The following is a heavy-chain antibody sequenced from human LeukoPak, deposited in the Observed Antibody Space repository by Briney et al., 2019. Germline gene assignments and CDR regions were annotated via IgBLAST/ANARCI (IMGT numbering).Heavy chain of an antibody. Sequence: SVKVSCKASGGTFSSYAISWVRQAPGQGLEWMGGIIPIFGTANYAQKFQGRVTITTDESTSTAYMELSSLRSEDTAVYYCAREGTTVTTSAFDIWGQGTMVTVSS. D-gene: IGHD4-11*01. CDR1: GGTFSSYA. CDR3: AREGTTVTTSAFDI. V-gene: IGHV1-69*05. CDR2: IIPIFGTA. J-gene: IGHJ3*02.